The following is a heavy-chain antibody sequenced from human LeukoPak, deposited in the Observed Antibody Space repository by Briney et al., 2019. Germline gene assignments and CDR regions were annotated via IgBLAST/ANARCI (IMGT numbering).Heavy chain of an antibody. CDR2: ISYDGSNK. J-gene: IGHJ4*02. CDR3: ARNSRVAAAGFFDX. Sequence: TGGSLRLSCAASGFTFSSYAMHWVRQAPGKGLEWVAVISYDGSNKYYADSVKGRFTISRDNSKNTLYLQMNSLRAEDTAVYYCARNSRVAAAGFFDXXXQGTLVTVSS. D-gene: IGHD6-13*01. V-gene: IGHV3-30-3*01. CDR1: GFTFSSYA.